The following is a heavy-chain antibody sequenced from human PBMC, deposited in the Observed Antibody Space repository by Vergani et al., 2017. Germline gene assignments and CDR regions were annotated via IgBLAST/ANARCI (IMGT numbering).Heavy chain of an antibody. CDR1: GFTFSNAW. D-gene: IGHD6-6*01. Sequence: EVQLVESGGGLVKPGGSLRLSCAASGFTFSNAWMSWVRQAPGKGLEWVGRIKSKTDGGTTDYAAPVKGRFTISRDDSKNTLYLQMNSLKTEDTAVYYCARAEYSSSPGYYYYYMDVWGKGP. J-gene: IGHJ6*03. V-gene: IGHV3-15*01. CDR2: IKSKTDGGTT. CDR3: ARAEYSSSPGYYYYYMDV.